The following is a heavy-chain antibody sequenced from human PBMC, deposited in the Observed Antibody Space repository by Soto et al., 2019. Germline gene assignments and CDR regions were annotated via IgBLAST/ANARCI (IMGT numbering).Heavy chain of an antibody. D-gene: IGHD1-1*01. Sequence: EVQLLESGGGLVQPGGSLRLSCADSGFTFSTYALSWVRQAPRKGLEWVSAINERGGSTYYADSVKGRFTISRDNSKNTLYLQMNSLRAEDTALYYCAKDKSGTTAFDIWGQGTMVTVSS. V-gene: IGHV3-23*01. CDR3: AKDKSGTTAFDI. CDR1: GFTFSTYA. J-gene: IGHJ3*02. CDR2: INERGGST.